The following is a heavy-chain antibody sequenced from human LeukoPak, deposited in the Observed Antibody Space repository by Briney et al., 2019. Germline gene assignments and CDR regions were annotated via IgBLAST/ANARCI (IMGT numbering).Heavy chain of an antibody. V-gene: IGHV4-30-4*01. CDR3: ARLQVAAVAFDY. Sequence: PSQTLSLTCTVSGGSTSSGDYYWRWVRQPPGKGREWIGYIYYSGSTYYNPSLKSRVTISVDTSKNQFSLKLSSVTAADTAVYYCARLQVAAVAFDYWGQGTLVTVSS. CDR1: GGSTSSGDYY. CDR2: IYYSGST. J-gene: IGHJ4*02. D-gene: IGHD6-19*01.